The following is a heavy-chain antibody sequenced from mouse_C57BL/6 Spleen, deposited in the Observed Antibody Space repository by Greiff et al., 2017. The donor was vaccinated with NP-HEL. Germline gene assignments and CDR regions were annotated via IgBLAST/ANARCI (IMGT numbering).Heavy chain of an antibody. J-gene: IGHJ4*01. CDR3: VPLYGYAMDY. CDR2: INPNNGGT. D-gene: IGHD2-12*01. V-gene: IGHV1-22*01. Sequence: VQLQQSGPELVKPGASVKMSCKASGYTFTDYNMHWVKQSHGKSLEWIGYINPNNGGTSYNQKFKGKATLTVNKSSSTAYMELRSLTSEDSAVYYCVPLYGYAMDYWGQGTSVTVSS. CDR1: GYTFTDYN.